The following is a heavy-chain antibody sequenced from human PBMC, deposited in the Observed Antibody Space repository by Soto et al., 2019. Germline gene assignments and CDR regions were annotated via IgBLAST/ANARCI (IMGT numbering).Heavy chain of an antibody. Sequence: QVQLQESGPGLVKPSQTLSVTCTVSGGSVSSDDYSWSWIRQHPGKGLEWIGYIRDSGRTYYNPSREGRVTISVDTSKTQFSLRLRSVTAADTAVYYCARAMANYFDYWGQGTLVTASS. V-gene: IGHV4-31*03. D-gene: IGHD2-8*01. CDR3: ARAMANYFDY. CDR1: GGSVSSDDYS. CDR2: IRDSGRT. J-gene: IGHJ4*02.